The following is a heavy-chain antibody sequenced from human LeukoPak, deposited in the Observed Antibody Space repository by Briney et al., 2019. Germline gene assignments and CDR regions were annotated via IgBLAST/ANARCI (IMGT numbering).Heavy chain of an antibody. CDR3: ARVKPSWAVTTRRGWFDP. D-gene: IGHD4-11*01. V-gene: IGHV1-8*01. CDR1: GYTFTSYD. CDR2: MNPNSGNT. Sequence: GASVKVSCKASGYTFTSYDINWVRQATGQGLEWMGWMNPNSGNTGYAQKFQGRVTMTRNTSISTAYMELSSLRSEDTAVYYCARVKPSWAVTTRRGWFDPWGQGTLVTVSS. J-gene: IGHJ5*02.